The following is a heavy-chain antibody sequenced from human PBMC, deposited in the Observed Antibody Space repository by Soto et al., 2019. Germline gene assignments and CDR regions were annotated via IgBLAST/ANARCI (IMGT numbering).Heavy chain of an antibody. CDR3: ARVVGARIPYYYGMDV. D-gene: IGHD1-26*01. Sequence: QVQLVESGGGVVQPGRSLRLSCAASGFTFSSYGMHWVRQAPGKGLEWVAVISYDGSNKYYADSVKGRFTISRDNYKNTLYLQMNSLRAEDTAVYYCARVVGARIPYYYGMDVWGQGTTVTVSS. V-gene: IGHV3-30*03. CDR2: ISYDGSNK. J-gene: IGHJ6*02. CDR1: GFTFSSYG.